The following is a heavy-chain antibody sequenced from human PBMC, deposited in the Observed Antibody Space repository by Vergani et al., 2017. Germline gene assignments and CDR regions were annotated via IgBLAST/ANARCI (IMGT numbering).Heavy chain of an antibody. D-gene: IGHD2-2*01. Sequence: QVQLVQSGAEVKKPGSSVKVSCKASGGTFSSYAISWVRQAPGQGREWMGGSIPIFGTANYAQKFQGRVTITADESTSTAYMELSRLRSEDTAVYYCAGTAARSYYYYYYGMDVWGQGTTVTVSS. CDR1: GGTFSSYA. CDR3: AGTAARSYYYYYYGMDV. V-gene: IGHV1-69*12. J-gene: IGHJ6*02. CDR2: SIPIFGTA.